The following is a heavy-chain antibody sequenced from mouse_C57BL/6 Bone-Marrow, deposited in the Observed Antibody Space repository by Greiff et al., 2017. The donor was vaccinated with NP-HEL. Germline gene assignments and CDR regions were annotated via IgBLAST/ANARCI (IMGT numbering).Heavy chain of an antibody. CDR3: TRPYQRTYAMDY. J-gene: IGHJ4*01. CDR1: GFTFSSYA. Sequence: EVHLVESGEGLVKPGGSLKLSCAASGFTFSSYAMSWVRQTPEKRLEWVAYISSGGDYIYYADTVKGRFTISRDNARNTLYLQMSSLKSEDTAMYYCTRPYQRTYAMDYWGQGTSVTVSS. CDR2: ISSGGDYI. V-gene: IGHV5-9-1*02. D-gene: IGHD5-1-1*01.